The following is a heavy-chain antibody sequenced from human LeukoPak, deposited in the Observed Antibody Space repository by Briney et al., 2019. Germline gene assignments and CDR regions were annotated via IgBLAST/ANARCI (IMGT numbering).Heavy chain of an antibody. D-gene: IGHD6-19*01. CDR2: IKQDGSER. CDR3: AREAYSSGWYAGRYFDY. Sequence: GGSLRLSCGASGFTLSTYWMAWVRQAPGKGLEWVANIKQDGSERYYVDSVKGRFTISRDNAKNIVYLQMNSLRAEDTAVYYCAREAYSSGWYAGRYFDYWGQGTLVTVSS. V-gene: IGHV3-7*05. CDR1: GFTLSTYW. J-gene: IGHJ4*02.